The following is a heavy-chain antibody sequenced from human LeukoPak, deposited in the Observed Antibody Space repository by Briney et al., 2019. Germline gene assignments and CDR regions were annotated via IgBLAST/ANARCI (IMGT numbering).Heavy chain of an antibody. CDR2: IDWDDDK. V-gene: IGHV2-70*17. D-gene: IGHD3-10*02. CDR1: GFSLNTAGMC. CDR3: ARNRCTGIVTRPDYMDV. J-gene: IGHJ6*03. Sequence: SGPTLVNPTQTLTLTCSFSGFSLNTAGMCVGWIHQPRGKALEWLARIDWDDDKFYSTSLKTRLTISKDTSRHQAANTMSTVEPGATTTDVTARNRCTGIVTRPDYMDVWGKGTPVIVS.